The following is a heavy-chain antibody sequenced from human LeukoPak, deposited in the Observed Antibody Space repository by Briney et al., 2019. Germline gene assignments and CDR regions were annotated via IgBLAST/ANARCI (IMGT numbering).Heavy chain of an antibody. J-gene: IGHJ4*02. V-gene: IGHV4-38-2*02. CDR3: ARDVFSGSSWYVGY. CDR2: IYHSGST. CDR1: GSSISHNYY. Sequence: SETLSLTCSVSGSSISHNYYWGWVRQPPGKGLEWIGSIYHSGSTYYNPSLRSRVTISVDTSKHQFSLKLSSVTTADTAVYYCARDVFSGSSWYVGYWGQGTLVTVSS. D-gene: IGHD6-13*01.